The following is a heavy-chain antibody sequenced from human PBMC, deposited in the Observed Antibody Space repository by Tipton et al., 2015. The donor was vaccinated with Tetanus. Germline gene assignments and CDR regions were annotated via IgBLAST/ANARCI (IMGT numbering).Heavy chain of an antibody. V-gene: IGHV4-31*03. D-gene: IGHD5-18*01. CDR3: ARDATLLRAMDH. CDR2: MYHTGTT. Sequence: TLSLTCTVSDESISSSSYYWSWIRQRPGGGLEWIGYMYHTGTTFSDPALKSRLSMSADTSKNQFSLRLTSLTAADTAIYYCARDATLLRAMDHWGQGILVTVSS. J-gene: IGHJ1*01. CDR1: DESISSSSYY.